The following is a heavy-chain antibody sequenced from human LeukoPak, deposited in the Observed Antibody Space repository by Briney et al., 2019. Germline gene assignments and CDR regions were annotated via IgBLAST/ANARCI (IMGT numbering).Heavy chain of an antibody. D-gene: IGHD2-15*01. Sequence: AGGSLRLSRAASGFTLSSYRMNWVRQAPGKGLEWVSYIRSSSSTIYYADSVKGRFTISSDNAKNSLYLQMNTLRDEDTAVYFCARDSGYAFDTWGQGTMVTVSS. J-gene: IGHJ3*02. CDR3: ARDSGYAFDT. CDR2: IRSSSSTI. CDR1: GFTLSSYR. V-gene: IGHV3-48*02.